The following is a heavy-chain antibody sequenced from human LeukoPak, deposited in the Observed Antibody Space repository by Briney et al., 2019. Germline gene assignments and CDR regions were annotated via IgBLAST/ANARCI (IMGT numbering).Heavy chain of an antibody. CDR1: GGSISSSSYY. V-gene: IGHV4-39*01. Sequence: ETLSLTCTVSGGSISSSSYYWGWIRQPPGKGLEWIGSIYYSGSTYYNPSLKSRVTISVDTSKNQFSLKLSSVTAADTAVYYCARGPYYDFWSGYKGYYYYYGMDVWGQGTTVTVSS. J-gene: IGHJ6*02. CDR2: IYYSGST. D-gene: IGHD3-3*01. CDR3: ARGPYYDFWSGYKGYYYYYGMDV.